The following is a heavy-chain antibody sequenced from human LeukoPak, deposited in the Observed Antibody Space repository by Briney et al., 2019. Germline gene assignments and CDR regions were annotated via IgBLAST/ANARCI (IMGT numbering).Heavy chain of an antibody. CDR3: ARALEGDGFN. D-gene: IGHD5-24*01. Sequence: GSSVKVSCKASGGTFNNYTISWVRQAPGQGLEWMGRIIPILGIANYAQKFQGRVTITADKSTSTAYMELSSLRSEDTAVYYCARALEGDGFNWGQGTLVTVSS. V-gene: IGHV1-69*02. CDR1: GGTFNNYT. CDR2: IIPILGIA. J-gene: IGHJ4*02.